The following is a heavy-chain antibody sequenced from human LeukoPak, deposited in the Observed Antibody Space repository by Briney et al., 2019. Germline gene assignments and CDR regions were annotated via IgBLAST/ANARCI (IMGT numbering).Heavy chain of an antibody. CDR2: INPNSGGT. V-gene: IGHV1-2*02. CDR1: GYTFTGYY. J-gene: IGHJ4*02. D-gene: IGHD2-2*01. CDR3: ARHLQRGPAASPVY. Sequence: GASVKVSCKASGYTFTGYYMHWVRQAPGQGLEWMGWINPNSGGTNYAQKFQGRVTMTRDTSISTAYMEMSRLRSDDTAAYYCARHLQRGPAASPVYWGQGTLVTVSS.